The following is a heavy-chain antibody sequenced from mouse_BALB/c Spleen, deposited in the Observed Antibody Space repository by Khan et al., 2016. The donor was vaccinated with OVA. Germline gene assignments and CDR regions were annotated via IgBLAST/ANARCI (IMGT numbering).Heavy chain of an antibody. CDR2: INTYTGKP. Sequence: QVQLKQSGPELKKPGETVKISCKASGYSFTNYGMNWVKQSPGKALKWMGWINTYTGKPTYADDFKGRFAFSLETSASTAYLQLINLKNDDTSTEFCATPPCFSDTLDHWGQGTSVTVAS. CDR1: GYSFTNYG. V-gene: IGHV9-3-1*01. CDR3: ATPPCFSDTLDH. J-gene: IGHJ4*01.